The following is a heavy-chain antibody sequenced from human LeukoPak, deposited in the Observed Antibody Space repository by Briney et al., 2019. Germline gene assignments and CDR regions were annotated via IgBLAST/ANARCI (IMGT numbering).Heavy chain of an antibody. J-gene: IGHJ4*02. D-gene: IGHD6-13*01. V-gene: IGHV1-46*01. CDR3: ARGYSSSWYLGDH. Sequence: ASVKVSCKASGYTFTSYYIHWVRQAPGQGLEWMGLIKPSGGSTSYAQKFQGRVTMTRDTSTSTVYMELSSLRSEDTAVYYCARGYSSSWYLGDHWGQGTLVIVS. CDR1: GYTFTSYY. CDR2: IKPSGGST.